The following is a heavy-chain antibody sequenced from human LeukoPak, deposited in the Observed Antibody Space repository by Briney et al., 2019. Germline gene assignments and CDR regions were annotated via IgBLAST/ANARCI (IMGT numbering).Heavy chain of an antibody. V-gene: IGHV3-7*01. CDR1: GFTFSSYW. CDR2: IKQDGSEK. J-gene: IGHJ6*03. D-gene: IGHD6-13*01. CDR3: ARLDGYSSSWYMNYYYYMDV. Sequence: PGGSLRLSCAASGFTFSSYWMSWVRQAPGKGLEWVANIKQDGSEKYYVDSVKGRFTFSRDNAKNSLYLQMNSLRAEDTAVYYCARLDGYSSSWYMNYYYYMDVWGKGTTVTVSS.